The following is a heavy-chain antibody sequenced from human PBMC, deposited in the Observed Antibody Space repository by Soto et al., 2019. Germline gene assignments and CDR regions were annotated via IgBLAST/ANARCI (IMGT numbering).Heavy chain of an antibody. CDR1: GDSLTNITYY. CDR3: VRRGRLNHRWSGMDV. V-gene: IGHV4-39*01. D-gene: IGHD1-1*01. J-gene: IGHJ6*02. Sequence: QLQLQESGPGLVNPSETLSLTCTVTGDSLTNITYYWAWVRQTPGKALEWLGNIQYTGSTSYNPSFKSRVTISIDTSQNQFSLNQNSVTAADTAIYYGVRRGRLNHRWSGMDVWGQGTTVTVSS. CDR2: IQYTGST.